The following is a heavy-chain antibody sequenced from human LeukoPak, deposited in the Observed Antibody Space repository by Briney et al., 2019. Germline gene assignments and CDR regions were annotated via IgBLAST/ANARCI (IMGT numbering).Heavy chain of an antibody. Sequence: PSETLSLTCTVSGGSISTSNYYWGWIRQPPGKGLEWIGNIFYSGSTYYSPSVKSRVTISVDTSKNQFSLKLSSVTAADTAVYYCARAGYSSSYPAGAFDIWGQGTMVTVSS. J-gene: IGHJ3*02. CDR2: IFYSGST. CDR1: GGSISTSNYY. CDR3: ARAGYSSSYPAGAFDI. D-gene: IGHD6-13*01. V-gene: IGHV4-39*07.